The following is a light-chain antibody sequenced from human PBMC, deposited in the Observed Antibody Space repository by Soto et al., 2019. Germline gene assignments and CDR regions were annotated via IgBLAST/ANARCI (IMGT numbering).Light chain of an antibody. CDR1: QTVSNNY. CDR2: GAS. Sequence: EIVLTQSPGTLSLSPGDRATLSCRASQTVSNNYLAWCQQKPGQAPRVIMYGASRRATGIPDRFSGGGSGTDFTLTISRLEPEDFAVYFCQQYGSAPPITFGQGTRLENK. V-gene: IGKV3-20*01. J-gene: IGKJ5*01. CDR3: QQYGSAPPIT.